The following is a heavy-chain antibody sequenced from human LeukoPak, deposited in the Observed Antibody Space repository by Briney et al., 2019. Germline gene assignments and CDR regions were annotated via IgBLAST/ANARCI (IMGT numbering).Heavy chain of an antibody. CDR1: GYTFTGYY. Sequence: ASVQVSFQASGYTFTGYYMHWVRQAPGQGLEWMGWINPNSGGTNYAQKFQGGVTMTRDTSISTAYMELSRLRSDDTAVYYCARDTSYGYYDSHFDYWGQGTLVTVSS. CDR3: ARDTSYGYYDSHFDY. J-gene: IGHJ4*02. V-gene: IGHV1-2*02. CDR2: INPNSGGT. D-gene: IGHD3-22*01.